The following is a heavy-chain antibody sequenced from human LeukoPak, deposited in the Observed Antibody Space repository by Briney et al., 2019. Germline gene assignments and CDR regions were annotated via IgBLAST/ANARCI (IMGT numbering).Heavy chain of an antibody. CDR2: IYYTGST. V-gene: IGHV4-59*01. CDR1: GASISSYY. CDR3: ARVRSSGIVGARGYFDY. J-gene: IGHJ4*02. Sequence: SETLSLTCTVSGASISSYYWSWIRQSPGKGLEWIGFIYYTGSTNYNPSLKSRVTISIDASKNQFPLNLRSMTAADTAVYYCARVRSSGIVGARGYFDYWGQGTLVTVSS. D-gene: IGHD1-26*01.